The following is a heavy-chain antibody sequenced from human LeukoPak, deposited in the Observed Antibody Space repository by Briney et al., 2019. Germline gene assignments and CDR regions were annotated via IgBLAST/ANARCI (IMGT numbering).Heavy chain of an antibody. Sequence: GGSLRLSCTASGFTFSYYSIHWVRQAPGKGLEWVAIIWNDGSNKFYADSVRGRFTISRDNSKSTVYLQMNSLRVEDTAMYYCVRRHEGQWGQGTLVTVSS. J-gene: IGHJ4*02. V-gene: IGHV3-33*01. CDR3: VRRHEGQ. CDR2: IWNDGSNK. CDR1: GFTFSYYS.